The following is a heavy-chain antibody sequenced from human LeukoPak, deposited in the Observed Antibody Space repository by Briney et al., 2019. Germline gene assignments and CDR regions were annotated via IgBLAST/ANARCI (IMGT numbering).Heavy chain of an antibody. CDR1: GFTFSSYA. CDR2: ISYDGSNK. Sequence: GGSLRLSCAASGFTFSSYAMHWVRQAPGKGLEWVAVISYDGSNKYYADSVKGRFTISRDNSKNTLYLQMNSLRAEDTAVYYCARGYSSSWTSQQEYYFDYWGQGTLVTVSS. D-gene: IGHD6-13*01. J-gene: IGHJ4*02. V-gene: IGHV3-30-3*01. CDR3: ARGYSSSWTSQQEYYFDY.